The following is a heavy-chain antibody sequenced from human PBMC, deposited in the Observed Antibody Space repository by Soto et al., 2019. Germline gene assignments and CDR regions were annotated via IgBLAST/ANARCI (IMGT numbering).Heavy chain of an antibody. Sequence: QVQLQESGPGLVKPSETLSLTCTVSGDSISSYYWSWIRQPPGKGLEWIGYIYYSGSTNYNPSLKSRVTISVDTSKNQFSLKLGSVTAADTAVYYCARVSCSSTSCYFPWYFDLWGRGTLVTVSS. CDR3: ARVSCSSTSCYFPWYFDL. J-gene: IGHJ2*01. V-gene: IGHV4-59*01. CDR2: IYYSGST. CDR1: GDSISSYY. D-gene: IGHD2-2*01.